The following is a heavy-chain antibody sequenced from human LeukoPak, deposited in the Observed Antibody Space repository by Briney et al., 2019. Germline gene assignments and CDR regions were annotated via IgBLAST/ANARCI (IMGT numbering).Heavy chain of an antibody. CDR2: INPNSGRT. V-gene: IGHV1-2*02. Sequence: ASVTVSCKASGYTFTGYYMHWVRQAPGQGLEWMGWINPNSGRTNYAQKFQGRVTMTRDTSISTAYMELSRLRSDDTAVYYCASQRWELFFDYWGQGTLVTVSS. CDR1: GYTFTGYY. J-gene: IGHJ4*02. CDR3: ASQRWELFFDY. D-gene: IGHD1-26*01.